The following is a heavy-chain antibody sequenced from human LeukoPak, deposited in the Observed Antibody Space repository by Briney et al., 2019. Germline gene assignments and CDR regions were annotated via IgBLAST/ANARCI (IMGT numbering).Heavy chain of an antibody. Sequence: PGGSLRLSCAASGFTFSSYWMHWVRQGPGKGPVWVSRINSDGSSTSYADSVKGRFTISRDNAKNSLYLQTNSLRAEDTAVYYCAREGRWMGRGYFDPWGQGTLVTVSS. CDR3: AREGRWMGRGYFDP. J-gene: IGHJ5*02. V-gene: IGHV3-74*01. D-gene: IGHD4-23*01. CDR2: INSDGSST. CDR1: GFTFSSYW.